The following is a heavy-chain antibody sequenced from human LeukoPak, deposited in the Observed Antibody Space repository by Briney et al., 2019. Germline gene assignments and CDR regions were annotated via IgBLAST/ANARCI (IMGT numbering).Heavy chain of an antibody. J-gene: IGHJ4*02. D-gene: IGHD1-26*01. Sequence: GASVKVSCKASGGTFSSYAISWVRQAPGQGLEWMGRIIPILGIANYAQKFQGRVTITADKSTSTAYMELSSLRSEDTAVYYCAIQSIVGATAAFDYWGQGTLVTVSS. CDR3: AIQSIVGATAAFDY. V-gene: IGHV1-69*04. CDR1: GGTFSSYA. CDR2: IIPILGIA.